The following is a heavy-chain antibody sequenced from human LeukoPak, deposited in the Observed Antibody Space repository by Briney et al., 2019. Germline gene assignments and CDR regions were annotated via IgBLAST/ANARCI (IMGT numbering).Heavy chain of an antibody. D-gene: IGHD2-2*01. CDR1: GFTFSNYW. V-gene: IGHV3-7*01. Sequence: GGSLRLSCAVSGFTFSNYWMTWVRQAPGKGLEWVANIKQDGSEKYYGDSVRGRFTISRDNPKNSLFLQMNSLRAEDTAVYYCANHTQLVGYCSSASCYPAEYYFDHWGQGTLVTVSS. CDR3: ANHTQLVGYCSSASCYPAEYYFDH. J-gene: IGHJ4*02. CDR2: IKQDGSEK.